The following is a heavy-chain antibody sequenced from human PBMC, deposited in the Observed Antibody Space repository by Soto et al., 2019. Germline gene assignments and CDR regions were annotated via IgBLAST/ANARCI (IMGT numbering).Heavy chain of an antibody. J-gene: IGHJ4*02. CDR2: INHSGST. CDR1: GGSFSGYY. CDR3: ARGYSYSSGWYVYFDY. V-gene: IGHV4-34*01. D-gene: IGHD6-19*01. Sequence: SETLSLTCAVYGGSFSGYYWSWIRQPPGKGLEWIGEINHSGSTNYNPSLKSRVTISVDTSKNQFSLKLSSVTAADTAVYYCARGYSYSSGWYVYFDYWGQGTLVTVSS.